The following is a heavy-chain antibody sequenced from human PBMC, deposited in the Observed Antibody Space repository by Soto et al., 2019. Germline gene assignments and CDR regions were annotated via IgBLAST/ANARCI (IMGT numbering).Heavy chain of an antibody. J-gene: IGHJ4*02. CDR2: IYPDDSDT. D-gene: IGHD3-10*02. CDR1: GYRFAAFW. V-gene: IGHV5-51*01. CDR3: FRNNYVDVVPDY. Sequence: GESLKISCTASGYRFAAFWIGWVRQMPGKGLEWIGIIYPDDSDTRYSPSFQGQVTISVDKSINTAYLQWNTLQASDTAMYYCFRNNYVDVVPDYWGQGTLVTVSS.